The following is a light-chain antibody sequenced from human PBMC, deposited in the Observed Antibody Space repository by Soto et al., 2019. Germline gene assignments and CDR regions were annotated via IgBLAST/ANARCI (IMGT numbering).Light chain of an antibody. CDR2: GAS. V-gene: IGKV3-20*01. J-gene: IGKJ1*01. Sequence: EIVLTQSPGTLSLSPGERATLSCRASQSVGSSLSWYQQKPGQAPRLLFYGASNRATAIPDRFSGSGFGTDFTLTITRLEPEEFAVYYCQQYGDSPQTFGPGTKVEI. CDR1: QSVGSS. CDR3: QQYGDSPQT.